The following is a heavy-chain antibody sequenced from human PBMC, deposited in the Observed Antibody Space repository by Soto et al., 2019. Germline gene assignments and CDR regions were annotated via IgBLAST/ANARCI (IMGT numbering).Heavy chain of an antibody. CDR1: GGSISSGGYS. D-gene: IGHD3-22*01. CDR3: AKGPAQYYYDSVPQFDY. J-gene: IGHJ4*02. Sequence: QLQLQESGSGLVKPSQTLSLTCAVSGGSISSGGYSWSWIRQPPGKGLEWIGYIYHSGSTYYNPSLKSRVPISVDRSKNQFSLKLSSVTAADTAVYYCAKGPAQYYYDSVPQFDYWGQGTLVTVSS. V-gene: IGHV4-30-2*01. CDR2: IYHSGST.